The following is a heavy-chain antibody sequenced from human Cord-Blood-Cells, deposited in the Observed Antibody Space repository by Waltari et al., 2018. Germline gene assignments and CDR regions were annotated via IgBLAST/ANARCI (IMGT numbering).Heavy chain of an antibody. CDR2: IYYSGST. D-gene: IGHD6-13*01. CDR3: ARGKSASIAAAAADY. Sequence: QVQLQETGPGLVKPSETLSLTCTVSGGSLSSYYWSWIRQSPGKGLEWIGYIYYSGSTNYNPSLKSRVTISVDTSKNQFSLKLSSVTAADTAVYYCARGKSASIAAAAADYWGQGTLVTVSS. J-gene: IGHJ4*02. CDR1: GGSLSSYY. V-gene: IGHV4-59*01.